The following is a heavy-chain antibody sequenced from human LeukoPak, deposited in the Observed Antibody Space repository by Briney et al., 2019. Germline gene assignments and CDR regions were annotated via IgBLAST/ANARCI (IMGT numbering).Heavy chain of an antibody. CDR3: ARWRWLHYYMDV. J-gene: IGHJ6*03. D-gene: IGHD5-24*01. V-gene: IGHV1-69*13. CDR2: IIPIFGTA. CDR1: GGTFSSYA. Sequence: SVKVSCXASGGTFSSYAISWVRQAPGQGLEWMGGIIPIFGTANYAQKFQGRVTITADESTSTAYMELSSLRSEDTAVYYCARWRWLHYYMDVWGKGTTVTVSS.